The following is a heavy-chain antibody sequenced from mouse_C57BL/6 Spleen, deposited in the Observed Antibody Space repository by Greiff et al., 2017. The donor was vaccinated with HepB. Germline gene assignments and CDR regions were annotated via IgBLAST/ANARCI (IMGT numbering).Heavy chain of an antibody. J-gene: IGHJ2*01. V-gene: IGHV1-64*01. CDR1: GYTFTSYW. CDR3: ARKDLSSYFDY. CDR2: IHPNSGST. Sequence: QVQLQQPGAELVKPGASVKLSCKASGYTFTSYWMHWVKQRPGQGLEWIGMIHPNSGSTNYNEKFKSKATLTVDKSSSTAYMQLSSLTSEDSAVYYCARKDLSSYFDYWGQGTTLTVSS.